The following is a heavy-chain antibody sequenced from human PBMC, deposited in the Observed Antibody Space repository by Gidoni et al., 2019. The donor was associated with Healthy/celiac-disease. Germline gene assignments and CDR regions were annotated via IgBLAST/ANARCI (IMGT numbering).Heavy chain of an antibody. CDR3: ARDREYYDSSGYYPSEPVDEDNY. V-gene: IGHV1-69*09. CDR2: SIPILGIA. CDR1: GGTFSSYA. J-gene: IGHJ4*02. D-gene: IGHD3-22*01. Sequence: QVQLVQSGAEVKKPGSSVKVSCKASGGTFSSYAISWVRQAPGQGLEWMGRSIPILGIANYAQKFQGRVTITADKSTSTAYMELSSLRSEDTAVYYCARDREYYDSSGYYPSEPVDEDNYWGQGTLVTVSS.